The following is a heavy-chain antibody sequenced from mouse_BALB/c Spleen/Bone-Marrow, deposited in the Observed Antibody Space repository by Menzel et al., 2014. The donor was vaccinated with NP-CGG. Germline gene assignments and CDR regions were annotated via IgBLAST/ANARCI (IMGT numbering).Heavy chain of an antibody. CDR1: GFTFSSYA. V-gene: IGHV5-9-3*01. CDR3: ARRGYGNYVGYAMVY. J-gene: IGHJ4*01. CDR2: ISRGGSYT. Sequence: EVQVVESGGGLVKPGGSLKLSCAASGFTFSSYAMSWVRQTTEKRLEWVATISRGGSYTYYPDSVKGRFTISRDNAKNTLCLQMSSLRSEDTAMYYCARRGYGNYVGYAMVYWGQGTSVTVSS. D-gene: IGHD2-10*02.